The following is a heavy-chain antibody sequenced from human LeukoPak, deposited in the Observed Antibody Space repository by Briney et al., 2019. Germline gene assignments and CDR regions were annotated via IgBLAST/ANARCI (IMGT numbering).Heavy chain of an antibody. CDR2: IYYSGST. J-gene: IGHJ3*02. CDR1: GGSISSYY. V-gene: IGHV4-59*01. CDR3: ARVPARYSYGRVGAFDI. D-gene: IGHD5-18*01. Sequence: SETLSLTCPVSGGSISSYYWSWIRQPPGKGLEWIGYIYYSGSTNYNPSLKSRVTISVDTSKNQFSLKLSSVTAADTAVYYCARVPARYSYGRVGAFDIWGQGTMVTVSS.